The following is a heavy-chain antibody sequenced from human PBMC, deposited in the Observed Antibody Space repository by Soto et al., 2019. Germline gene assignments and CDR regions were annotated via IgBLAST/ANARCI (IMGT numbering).Heavy chain of an antibody. CDR1: GVNCNIYT. J-gene: IGHJ6*02. Sequence: GSSLELSCAASGVNCNIYTINWVRQAPGKRLEWLSSISSSGYIFSTDSVRGRFTISRDNAKNSVYLQINSLRAEDTAVYFCARDCSGGSCYPGMDVWGQGTTVTVSS. CDR2: ISSSGYI. D-gene: IGHD2-15*01. V-gene: IGHV3-21*01. CDR3: ARDCSGGSCYPGMDV.